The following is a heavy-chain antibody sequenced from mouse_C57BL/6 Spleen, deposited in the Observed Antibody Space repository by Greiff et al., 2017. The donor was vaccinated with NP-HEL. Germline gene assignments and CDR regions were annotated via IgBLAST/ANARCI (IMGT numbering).Heavy chain of an antibody. V-gene: IGHV1-20*01. J-gene: IGHJ4*01. CDR1: GYSFTGYF. CDR2: INPYNGDT. D-gene: IGHD1-1*01. Sequence: VQLKKSGPELVKPGDSVKISCKASGYSFTGYFMNWVMQSHGKSLEWIGRINPYNGDTFYNQKFKGKATLTVDKSSSTAHMELRSLTSEDSAVYYCARLEDGSSEMDYWGQGTSVTVSS. CDR3: ARLEDGSSEMDY.